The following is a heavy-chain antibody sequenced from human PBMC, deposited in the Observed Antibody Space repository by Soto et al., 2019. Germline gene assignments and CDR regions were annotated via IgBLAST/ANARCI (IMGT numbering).Heavy chain of an antibody. V-gene: IGHV1-58*01. J-gene: IGHJ6*02. CDR3: AAEGTVTTGMDV. CDR2: IVVGSGYT. D-gene: IGHD4-17*01. Sequence: RLGWIGWIVVGSGYTNYAQKFQERVTMTRDMYTSTAYMELSSLRSEDTAVYYCAAEGTVTTGMDVWGQGSTVTVSS.